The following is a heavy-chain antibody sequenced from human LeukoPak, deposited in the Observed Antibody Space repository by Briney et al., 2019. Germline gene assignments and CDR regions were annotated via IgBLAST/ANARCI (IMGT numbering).Heavy chain of an antibody. V-gene: IGHV4-34*01. Sequence: SETLSLTCAVYGGSFSGYYWSWIRQPPGKGLEWIGEINHSGSTNYNPSLKSRVTISVDTSKNQFSLKLSSVTAADTAVYYCARVRRLWQSITMVRGVIILDAFDIWGQGTMVTVSS. CDR3: ARVRRLWQSITMVRGVIILDAFDI. CDR2: INHSGST. D-gene: IGHD3-10*01. CDR1: GGSFSGYY. J-gene: IGHJ3*02.